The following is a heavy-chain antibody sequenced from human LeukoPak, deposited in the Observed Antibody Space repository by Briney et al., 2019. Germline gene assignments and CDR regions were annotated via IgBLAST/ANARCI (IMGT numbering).Heavy chain of an antibody. Sequence: PGGSLRLSCAASGFTFSSYAMSWVRQAPGKGLEWVSAISGSGGSTYYADSVKGRFTISRGNSKNTLYLQMNSLRAEDTALYYCAKAGGSGSYGLQYYYYMDVWGKGTTVTVSS. D-gene: IGHD3-10*01. CDR2: ISGSGGST. J-gene: IGHJ6*03. V-gene: IGHV3-23*01. CDR3: AKAGGSGSYGLQYYYYMDV. CDR1: GFTFSSYA.